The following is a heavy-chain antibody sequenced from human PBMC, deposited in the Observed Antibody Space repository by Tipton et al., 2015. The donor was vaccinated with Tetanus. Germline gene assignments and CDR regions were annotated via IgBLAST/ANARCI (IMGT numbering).Heavy chain of an antibody. Sequence: TLSLTCTVSGGSISGSYWNWIRQPPGKGLEWIGYVYYNGNTHYNPALKSRVTISVDTSKNQFSLKLSSVTAADTAIYYCARGGEQWALRYFQYWGQGTLVTVSS. D-gene: IGHD1/OR15-1a*01. CDR1: GGSISGSY. CDR3: ARGGEQWALRYFQY. V-gene: IGHV4-59*01. J-gene: IGHJ4*03. CDR2: VYYNGNT.